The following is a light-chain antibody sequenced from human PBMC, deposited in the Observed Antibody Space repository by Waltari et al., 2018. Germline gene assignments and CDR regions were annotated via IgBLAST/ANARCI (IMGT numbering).Light chain of an antibody. CDR3: CSFTRSSTWV. CDR1: TNDLGGYNY. CDR2: DGN. Sequence: QSALTQPASVSGSPGQSIIISCTGTTNDLGGYNYVSWYQQHPGKAPKLMIYDGNSRPSGVSSRFSGSKSGNTASLIISGLQAEDEADYYCCSFTRSSTWVFGGGTKVTVL. V-gene: IGLV2-14*03. J-gene: IGLJ3*02.